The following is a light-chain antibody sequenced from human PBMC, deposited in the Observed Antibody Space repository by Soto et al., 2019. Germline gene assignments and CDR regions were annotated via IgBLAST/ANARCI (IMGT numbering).Light chain of an antibody. V-gene: IGKV3-15*01. CDR2: DVF. CDR3: QQYNNWPS. J-gene: IGKJ5*01. Sequence: EVVMTQSQATLSVSPGERATLSFRASQTVSRNLAWYQHRPGQAARLLIYDVFTRAAGIPARFSGSGSETEFTLTIRSLQSEDFAVYCCQQYNNWPSFGQGTLLEVK. CDR1: QTVSRN.